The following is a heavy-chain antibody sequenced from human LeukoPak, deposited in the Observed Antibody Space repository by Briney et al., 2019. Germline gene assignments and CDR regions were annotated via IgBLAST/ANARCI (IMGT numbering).Heavy chain of an antibody. CDR3: ARHVGGYDFWSGYLNWFDP. V-gene: IGHV4-4*07. CDR2: IFTSGST. D-gene: IGHD3-3*01. J-gene: IGHJ5*02. Sequence: PSETLSLTCTVFGGSISGYYWNWIRQPAGKGLEWIGRIFTSGSTNYNPSLKSRVTMSVDTSKNQFSLKLSSVTAADTAVYYCARHVGGYDFWSGYLNWFDPWGQGTLVTVSS. CDR1: GGSISGYY.